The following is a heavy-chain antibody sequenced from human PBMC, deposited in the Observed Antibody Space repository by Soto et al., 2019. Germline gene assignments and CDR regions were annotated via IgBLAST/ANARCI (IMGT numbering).Heavy chain of an antibody. CDR1: GYTFTSYG. D-gene: IGHD3-10*01. Sequence: ASVKVSCKASGYTFTSYGISWVRQAPGQGLEGMGWINPFDGSRMFAQSYQGRLTMTRDTSTSTVYMEVSSLRSEDTPVYYCSRVDAGETSAFHHWGQGTLVPVSS. V-gene: IGHV1-18*01. CDR3: SRVDAGETSAFHH. CDR2: INPFDGSR. J-gene: IGHJ4*01.